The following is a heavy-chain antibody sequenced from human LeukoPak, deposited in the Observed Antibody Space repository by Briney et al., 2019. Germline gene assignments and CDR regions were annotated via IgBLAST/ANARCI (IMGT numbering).Heavy chain of an antibody. D-gene: IGHD4-11*01. V-gene: IGHV3-21*01. CDR2: ISSSSTYI. CDR1: GFTFSSYS. J-gene: IGHJ4*02. CDR3: ARDPYSGLFDY. Sequence: AGGSLRLSCAASGFTFSSYSMNWVRRAPGKGLEWVSSISSSSTYIYYADSVKGRFTISRDNAKNSLYLQMNSLRAEDTAVYYYARDPYSGLFDYWGQGTLVTVSS.